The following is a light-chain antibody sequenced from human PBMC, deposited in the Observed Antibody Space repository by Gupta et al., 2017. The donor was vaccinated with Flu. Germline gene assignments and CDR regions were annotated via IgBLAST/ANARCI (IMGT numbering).Light chain of an antibody. J-gene: IGLJ2*01. Sequence: QSALTRPASVSGSPGQSITISCTGTSSDIGGSNSVSWYQQHPGKAPKLLIFEVTNRPSGVSARFSGSKSGNTASLTISGLQTEDEADYYCSSYTTTNTLVLFGGGTQLTVL. CDR2: EVT. CDR3: SSYTTTNTLVL. V-gene: IGLV2-14*03. CDR1: SSDIGGSNS.